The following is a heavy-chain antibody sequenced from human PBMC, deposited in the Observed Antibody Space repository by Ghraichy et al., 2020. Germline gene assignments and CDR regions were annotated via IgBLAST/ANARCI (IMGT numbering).Heavy chain of an antibody. J-gene: IGHJ4*02. V-gene: IGHV3-23*01. D-gene: IGHD3-10*01. CDR2: ISDDGVST. CDR3: ATIWFGELLQPLRY. Sequence: GGSLRLSCAVSGLTFSSYAMSWVRQAPGKGLEWVSVISDDGVSTYYSDSVRGRFTISRDNSKKTFYLQMDSLRPEDTAVYYCATIWFGELLQPLRYWGQGALVTVSS. CDR1: GLTFSSYA.